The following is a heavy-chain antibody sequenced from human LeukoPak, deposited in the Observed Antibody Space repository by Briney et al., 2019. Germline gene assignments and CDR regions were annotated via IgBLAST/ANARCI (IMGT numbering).Heavy chain of an antibody. Sequence: SETLSLTCAVYGGSFSGYYWSWIRQHPGKGLEWIGYIYYSGSTYYNPSLKSRVTISLDTSKNQFSLKLSSVTAADTAVYYCARAPAIYGSGSYLIDSWGQGTLVTVSS. V-gene: IGHV4-31*11. CDR3: ARAPAIYGSGSYLIDS. CDR2: IYYSGST. CDR1: GGSFSGYY. J-gene: IGHJ5*01. D-gene: IGHD3-10*01.